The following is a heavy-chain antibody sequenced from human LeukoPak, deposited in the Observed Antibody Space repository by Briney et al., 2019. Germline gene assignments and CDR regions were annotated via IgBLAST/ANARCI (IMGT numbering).Heavy chain of an antibody. Sequence: EASMKVSCKASGYTFTTYGISWVRQAPGQGLEWMGWISTYNGDTNYAQKLQGRDTMTTDTSTSTAYMELRSLRSDDTAVYYCARVYGDYDNDAFDIWGQGTMVTVSS. CDR2: ISTYNGDT. CDR1: GYTFTTYG. D-gene: IGHD4-17*01. CDR3: ARVYGDYDNDAFDI. J-gene: IGHJ3*02. V-gene: IGHV1-18*01.